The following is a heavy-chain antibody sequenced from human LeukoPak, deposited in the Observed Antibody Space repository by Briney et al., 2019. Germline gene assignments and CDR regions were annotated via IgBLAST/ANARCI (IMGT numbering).Heavy chain of an antibody. CDR2: IYSGGST. CDR1: GFTVSSNY. CDR3: ASVLWFGGIFFDY. J-gene: IGHJ4*02. Sequence: GGSLRLSCAASGFTVSSNYMSWVRQAPGKGLEWVSVIYSGGSTYYADSVKGRFSISRDNPKKSLYLQMNSLRAEDTAVYYCASVLWFGGIFFDYWGQGILVTVSS. V-gene: IGHV3-53*01. D-gene: IGHD3-10*01.